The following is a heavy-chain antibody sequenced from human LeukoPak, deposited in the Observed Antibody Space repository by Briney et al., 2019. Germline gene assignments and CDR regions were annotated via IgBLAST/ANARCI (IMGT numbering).Heavy chain of an antibody. J-gene: IGHJ4*02. Sequence: GGSLRLSCAASGFTFSSYAMSWVRQAPGKGLEWVSSISSSSSYIYYADSVKGRFTISRDNAKNSLYLQMNSLRAEDTAVYYCARRTDGGNFDYWGQGTLVTVSS. CDR1: GFTFSSYA. CDR3: ARRTDGGNFDY. V-gene: IGHV3-21*01. CDR2: ISSSSSYI. D-gene: IGHD2-8*02.